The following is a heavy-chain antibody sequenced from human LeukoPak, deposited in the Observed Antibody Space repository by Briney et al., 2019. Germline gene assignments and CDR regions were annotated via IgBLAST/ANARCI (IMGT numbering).Heavy chain of an antibody. D-gene: IGHD6-13*01. CDR1: GFILRSYA. Sequence: GRSLRLSCAASGFILRSYAMSWVRQAPGKGLEWVSAISGSGGSTYYADSVRGRFTISRDNSKNTLYVQMNSLRVEDTAVYYCAKGSIAAHDAKTTLDYWGQGTLVTVSS. CDR3: AKGSIAAHDAKTTLDY. J-gene: IGHJ4*02. CDR2: ISGSGGST. V-gene: IGHV3-23*01.